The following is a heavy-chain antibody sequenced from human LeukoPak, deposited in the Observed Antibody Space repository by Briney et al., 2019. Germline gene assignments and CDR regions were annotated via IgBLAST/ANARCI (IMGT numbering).Heavy chain of an antibody. CDR1: GFTFSSYG. CDR2: IYYDGSNK. J-gene: IGHJ5*02. CDR3: ARRAGAKQWLTNWFDP. V-gene: IGHV3-33*01. D-gene: IGHD6-19*01. Sequence: GGSLRLSCAASGFTFSSYGMHWVRQAPGKGLEWVAVIYYDGSNKYYADSVKGRFTISRDNSKNTLYLQMNSLRAEDTAVYYCARRAGAKQWLTNWFDPWGQGTLVTVSS.